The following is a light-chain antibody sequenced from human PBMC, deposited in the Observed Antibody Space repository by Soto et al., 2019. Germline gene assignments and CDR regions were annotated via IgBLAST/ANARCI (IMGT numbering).Light chain of an antibody. V-gene: IGLV2-14*01. J-gene: IGLJ1*01. CDR1: SNDVGGYNY. CDR3: SSFTSTSNAF. CDR2: EVS. Sequence: QSVLTQPGSVSGSPGQSITISCTGTSNDVGGYNYVSWFRQHPGKDPKLMIFEVSNRPSGVSNRFSGSKSGNTASLTISGLQAEHEADYYCSSFTSTSNAFFG.